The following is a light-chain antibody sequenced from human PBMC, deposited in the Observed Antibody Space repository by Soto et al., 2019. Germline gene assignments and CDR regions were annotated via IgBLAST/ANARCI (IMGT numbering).Light chain of an antibody. CDR3: QVWDNNNYRFV. J-gene: IGLJ1*01. CDR2: DDT. V-gene: IGLV3-21*02. CDR1: SIGSKR. Sequence: SYELTQVPSVSVAPGQTARITCGGSSIGSKRVNWYQQKAGQAPGLVVFDDTDRPSGIPERFSGSNSGDTATLTITRVEAGDEADYYCQVWDNNNYRFVFGAGTKLTVL.